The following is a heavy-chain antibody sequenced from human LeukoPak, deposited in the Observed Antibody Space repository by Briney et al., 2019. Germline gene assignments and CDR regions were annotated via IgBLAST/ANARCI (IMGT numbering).Heavy chain of an antibody. CDR3: ARLEKKSYYYMDV. V-gene: IGHV3-53*01. D-gene: IGHD1-1*01. CDR2: FYSSGST. Sequence: GGSLRLSCAASGFTFSHYLMHWVRQAPGKGLEWVSVFYSSGSTYYADSVKGRFTISRDNSENTLFLQMNTLRAEDTAVYYCARLEKKSYYYMDVWGKGTTVTVSS. J-gene: IGHJ6*03. CDR1: GFTFSHYL.